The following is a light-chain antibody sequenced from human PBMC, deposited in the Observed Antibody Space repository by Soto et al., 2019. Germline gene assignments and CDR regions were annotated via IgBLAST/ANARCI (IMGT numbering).Light chain of an antibody. V-gene: IGKV1-39*01. Sequence: DIQMTQSPSSLSASAGDRVTITCRASQGISDYLNWYQQKPGEAPKVLIFAASTVQSGVPSRFSGSGSGTDFTLTISSLQPEDFATYYCQKSYSNPKTFGQGTKVDIK. CDR3: QKSYSNPKT. CDR2: AAS. CDR1: QGISDY. J-gene: IGKJ1*01.